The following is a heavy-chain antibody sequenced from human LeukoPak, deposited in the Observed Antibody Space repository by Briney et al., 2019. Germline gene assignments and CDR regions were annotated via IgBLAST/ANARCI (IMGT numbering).Heavy chain of an antibody. J-gene: IGHJ4*02. CDR2: IIPIFGTA. D-gene: IGHD3-3*01. Sequence: GASVKVSCKASGGTFSSYAISWVRQAPGQGLEWMGGIIPIFGTANYAQKFQGRVTITADESTSTAYMGLSSLRSEDTAVYYCASLSYYDFWSGRGEFDYWGQGTLVTVSS. CDR1: GGTFSSYA. V-gene: IGHV1-69*01. CDR3: ASLSYYDFWSGRGEFDY.